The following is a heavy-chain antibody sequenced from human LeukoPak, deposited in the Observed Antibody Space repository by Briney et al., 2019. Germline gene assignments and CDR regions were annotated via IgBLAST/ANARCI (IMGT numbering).Heavy chain of an antibody. CDR3: VRQAVSGDSGIAY. V-gene: IGHV3-74*01. D-gene: IGHD4-17*01. Sequence: PGGSLRLSCAASGFTFSNYWMHWVRQAPGKGLEWVSRINPDGSSSNYADSVKGRLTMSRDNAKSMVYLQMDGLRAEDTAVFSCVRQAVSGDSGIAYWGRGVLVTVSS. CDR1: GFTFSNYW. J-gene: IGHJ4*02. CDR2: INPDGSSS.